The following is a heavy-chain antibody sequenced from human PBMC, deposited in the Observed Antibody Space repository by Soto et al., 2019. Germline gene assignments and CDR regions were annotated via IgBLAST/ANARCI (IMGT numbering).Heavy chain of an antibody. CDR3: ARDSKYYYDSSASFDI. Sequence: PGGSLRLSCAASGFTFSSYWMSWVRQAPGKGLEWVANIKQDGSEKYYVESVKGRFTISRDNAKKSLYLQMNNLRAEDTAVYYCARDSKYYYDSSASFDIWGQGTMVTVSS. V-gene: IGHV3-7*01. D-gene: IGHD3-22*01. CDR1: GFTFSSYW. CDR2: IKQDGSEK. J-gene: IGHJ3*02.